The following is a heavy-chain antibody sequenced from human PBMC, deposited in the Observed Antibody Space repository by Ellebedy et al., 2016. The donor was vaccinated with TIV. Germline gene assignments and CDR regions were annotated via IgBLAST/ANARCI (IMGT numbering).Heavy chain of an antibody. CDR2: IRDDGSNK. Sequence: PGGSLRLSCAASGFAFSSYGMNWVRQAPGKGLEGVAFIRDDGSNKLYADSVKVRFTIFRASSKNTLYLQMNSLRFEDTAVYYCANGLGWFDPWGQGTPVTVSS. J-gene: IGHJ5*02. D-gene: IGHD3-16*01. CDR3: ANGLGWFDP. CDR1: GFAFSSYG. V-gene: IGHV3-30*02.